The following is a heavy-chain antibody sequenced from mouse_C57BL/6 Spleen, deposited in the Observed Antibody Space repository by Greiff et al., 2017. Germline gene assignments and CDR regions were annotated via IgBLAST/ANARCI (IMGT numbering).Heavy chain of an antibody. CDR1: GYSFTGYY. D-gene: IGHD1-2*01. Sequence: EVQLQQSGPELVKPGASVKISCTASGYSFTGYYMNWVKQSPEKSLEWIGEITPSTGGTTYNQKFKDKATLCVDKASSTAYMQLKSLTSEDSAVYYCAKHYGVQDFAGWCTGTTVTVS. J-gene: IGHJ1*03. CDR2: ITPSTGGT. V-gene: IGHV1-42*01. CDR3: AKHYGVQDFAG.